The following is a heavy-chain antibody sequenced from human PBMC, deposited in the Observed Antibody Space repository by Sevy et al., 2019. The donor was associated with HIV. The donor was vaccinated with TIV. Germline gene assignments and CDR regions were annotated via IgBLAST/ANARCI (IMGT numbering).Heavy chain of an antibody. CDR3: ARDLFSGGNAVYGY. CDR1: GFTFSSYA. CDR2: INAISSNI. Sequence: GGSLLSCAASGFTFSSYAMNWVRQAPGKGLEWVSSINAISSNIYYADSVKGRFTISRDNAENSLYLQMNSVRAEDTAVYYCARDLFSGGNAVYGYWGQGTLVTVSS. D-gene: IGHD2-15*01. V-gene: IGHV3-21*01. J-gene: IGHJ4*02.